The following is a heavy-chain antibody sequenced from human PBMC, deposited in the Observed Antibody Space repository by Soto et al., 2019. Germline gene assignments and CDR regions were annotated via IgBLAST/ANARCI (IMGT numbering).Heavy chain of an antibody. CDR2: ISGSGGST. V-gene: IGHV3-23*01. Sequence: GGSLRLSCAASGFTFSSYAMSWVRQAPGKGLEWVLAISGSGGSTYYADSVKGRFTISRDNSKNTLYLQMNSLRAEDTAVYYCAKSRAQHYDILTGLDYWGQGTLVTVSS. J-gene: IGHJ4*02. D-gene: IGHD3-9*01. CDR1: GFTFSSYA. CDR3: AKSRAQHYDILTGLDY.